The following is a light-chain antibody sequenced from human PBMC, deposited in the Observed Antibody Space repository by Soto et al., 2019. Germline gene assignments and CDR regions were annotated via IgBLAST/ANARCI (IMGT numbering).Light chain of an antibody. CDR3: QQYGSSPET. J-gene: IGKJ1*01. Sequence: EIVLTHSPGTLSLSPGEIATLSCRASQSVSSSYLAWYQQKPGQAPRLLIYGASSRATGIPDRFSGSGSGTDFTLTISRLEPEDFAVYYCQQYGSSPETFGQGTKVDIK. V-gene: IGKV3-20*01. CDR1: QSVSSSY. CDR2: GAS.